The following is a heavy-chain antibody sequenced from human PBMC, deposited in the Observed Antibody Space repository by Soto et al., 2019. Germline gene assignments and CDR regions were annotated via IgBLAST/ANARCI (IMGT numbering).Heavy chain of an antibody. CDR3: TTDRREAGFYDILTGYYYHVDVFDY. CDR1: GFTFSNAW. Sequence: EVQLVESGGGLVKPGGSLRLSCAASGFTFSNAWMSWVRQAPGKGLEWVGRIKSKTDGGTTDYAAPGKGRFTISRDDSKNPLYLQMNSLKTEDTAVYYCTTDRREAGFYDILTGYYYHVDVFDYWGQGTLVTVSS. D-gene: IGHD3-9*01. V-gene: IGHV3-15*01. J-gene: IGHJ4*02. CDR2: IKSKTDGGTT.